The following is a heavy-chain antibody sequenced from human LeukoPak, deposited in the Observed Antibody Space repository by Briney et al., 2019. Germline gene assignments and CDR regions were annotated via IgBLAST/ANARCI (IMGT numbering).Heavy chain of an antibody. CDR3: ATKISSGWYEVLGY. V-gene: IGHV1-24*01. Sequence: ASVTVSCMVSGYTLTELSKHWVRQAPGKGLEGMGGFDPEDGETIYAQKFQGRVTMTEDTSTDTAYMELSSLRSEDTAVYYCATKISSGWYEVLGYWGQGTLVTVSS. D-gene: IGHD6-19*01. J-gene: IGHJ4*02. CDR2: FDPEDGET. CDR1: GYTLTELS.